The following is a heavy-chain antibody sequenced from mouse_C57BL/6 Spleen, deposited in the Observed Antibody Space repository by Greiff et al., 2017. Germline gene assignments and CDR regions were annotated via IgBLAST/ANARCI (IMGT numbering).Heavy chain of an antibody. Sequence: QVQLQQSGAELARPGASVKMSCKASGYTFTSYTMHWVKQRPGQGLEWIGYINPSSGYTKYNQKFKGKATLTVDTSSSTAYMQLSSLTSEYSAVYFCARGLLHYYYAMDYWGQGTSVTVSS. V-gene: IGHV1-4*01. J-gene: IGHJ4*01. CDR3: ARGLLHYYYAMDY. CDR2: INPSSGYT. CDR1: GYTFTSYT. D-gene: IGHD2-3*01.